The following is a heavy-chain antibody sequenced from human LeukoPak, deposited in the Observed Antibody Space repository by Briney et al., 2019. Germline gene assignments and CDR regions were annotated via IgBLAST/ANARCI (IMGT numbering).Heavy chain of an antibody. V-gene: IGHV4-34*01. CDR2: INHSGST. J-gene: IGHJ4*02. CDR3: ARGAGSLFDY. Sequence: KPSETLSLTCAVYGGSFSGYYWSWIRQPPVKGLEWIGEINHSGSTNYNPSLKSRVTISVDTSKNQFSLKLSSVTAADTAVYYCARGAGSLFDYWGQGTLVTVSS. CDR1: GGSFSGYY. D-gene: IGHD6-6*01.